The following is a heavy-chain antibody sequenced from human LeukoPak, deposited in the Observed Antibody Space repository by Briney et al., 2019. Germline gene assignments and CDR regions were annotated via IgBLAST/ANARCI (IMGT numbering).Heavy chain of an antibody. CDR3: ARRGDGGRAFDI. CDR2: IYSGGPT. Sequence: GGSLRLSCAASGFTVSSKYMTWGRKAPGTGLEWVSVIYSGGPTYYADSVKGRVTISRDNSENTVYLQMNSLRVEDTAMYYCARRGDGGRAFDIWGQGTMVTVSS. V-gene: IGHV3-66*01. D-gene: IGHD2-21*02. CDR1: GFTVSSKY. J-gene: IGHJ3*02.